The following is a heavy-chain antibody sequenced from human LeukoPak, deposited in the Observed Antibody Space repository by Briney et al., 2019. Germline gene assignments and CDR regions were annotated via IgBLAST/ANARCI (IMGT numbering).Heavy chain of an antibody. J-gene: IGHJ4*02. CDR2: ISSSSSYI. V-gene: IGHV3-21*01. D-gene: IGHD6-13*01. CDR1: GFTFSSYS. CDR3: ARSARPFDSSSWYDFDY. Sequence: GGSLRLSCAASGFTFSSYSMNWVRQAPGKGLEWVSSISSSSSYIYYADSVKGRFTISRDNAKNSLYLQMNSLRAEDTAVYYCARSARPFDSSSWYDFDYWGQGTLVTVSS.